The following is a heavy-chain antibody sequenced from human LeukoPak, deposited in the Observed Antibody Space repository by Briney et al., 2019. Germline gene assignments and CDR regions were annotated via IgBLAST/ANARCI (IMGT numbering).Heavy chain of an antibody. Sequence: SETLSLTCAVYGGSFSGYYWSWIRQPPGKGLEWIGEINHSGSTNYNPSLKSRVTISVDTSKNQFSLKMSSVTAADTAVYYCARAWSVTYYYYGMGVWGQGTTVTVSS. CDR1: GGSFSGYY. J-gene: IGHJ6*02. CDR3: ARAWSVTYYYYGMGV. V-gene: IGHV4-34*01. CDR2: INHSGST. D-gene: IGHD4-11*01.